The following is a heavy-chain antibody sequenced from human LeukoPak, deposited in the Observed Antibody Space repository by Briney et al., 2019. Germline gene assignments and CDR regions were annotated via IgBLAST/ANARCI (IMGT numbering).Heavy chain of an antibody. Sequence: LTGGSLRLSCAASGFTFSSYGMHWVRQAPGKGLEWVAVISYDGSNKYYADSVKGRFTISRDNSKNTLYLQMNSLRAEDMAVYYCAKDRRPYYFDYWGQGTLVTVSS. D-gene: IGHD1-1*01. CDR1: GFTFSSYG. CDR3: AKDRRPYYFDY. J-gene: IGHJ4*02. V-gene: IGHV3-30*18. CDR2: ISYDGSNK.